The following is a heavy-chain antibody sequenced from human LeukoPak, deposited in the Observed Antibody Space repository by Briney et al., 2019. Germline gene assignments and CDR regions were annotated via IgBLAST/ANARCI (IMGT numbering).Heavy chain of an antibody. CDR1: GYTFTGYY. J-gene: IGHJ3*02. V-gene: IGHV1-46*01. CDR3: ARLSQQTFDI. Sequence: ASVKVSCKASGYTFTGYYMHWVRQAPGQGLEWMGIIDPSGGSTSYAQKFQGRVTMIRDTSTSTVYMELSSLRSDDTAVYYCARLSQQTFDIWGQGTLVTVSS. CDR2: IDPSGGST.